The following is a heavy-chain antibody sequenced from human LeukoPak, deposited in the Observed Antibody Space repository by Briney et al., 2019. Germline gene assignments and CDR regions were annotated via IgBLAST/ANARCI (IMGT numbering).Heavy chain of an antibody. V-gene: IGHV4-59*01. D-gene: IGHD6-19*01. Sequence: PSETLSLTCTVSGGSISSYYWSWIRQPPGKGLEWIGYIYYSGSTNYNPSLKSRVTISVDTSKNQFSLKPSSVTAADTAVYYCARERIAVAGGYYFDYRGQGTLVTVSS. CDR3: ARERIAVAGGYYFDY. CDR1: GGSISSYY. J-gene: IGHJ4*02. CDR2: IYYSGST.